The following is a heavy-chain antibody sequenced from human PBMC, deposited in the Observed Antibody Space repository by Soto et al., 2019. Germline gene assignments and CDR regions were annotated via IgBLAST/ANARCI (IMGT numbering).Heavy chain of an antibody. D-gene: IGHD3-22*01. Sequence: ASVKVSCKASGYTFTSYAMRWVRQAPGQRLERMGWINAGNGNTKYSQKFQGRVTITRDTSASTAYMELSSLRSEDTAVYYCARAEGYDSSGYLTAWGQGTLVTVSS. CDR3: ARAEGYDSSGYLTA. J-gene: IGHJ4*02. V-gene: IGHV1-3*01. CDR1: GYTFTSYA. CDR2: INAGNGNT.